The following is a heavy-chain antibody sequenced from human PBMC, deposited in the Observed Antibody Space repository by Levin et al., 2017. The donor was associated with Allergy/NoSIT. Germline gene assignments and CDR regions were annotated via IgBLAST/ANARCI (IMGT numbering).Heavy chain of an antibody. CDR1: GFTFSSYG. CDR2: ISYDGSNK. Sequence: GGSLRLSCAASGFTFSSYGMHWVRQAPGKGLEWVAVISYDGSNKYYADSLKGRFTISRDNSKNTLYLQMNSLRAEDTAVYYCAKDRYYGSGNPDVDYWGQGTLVTVSS. CDR3: AKDRYYGSGNPDVDY. V-gene: IGHV3-30*18. J-gene: IGHJ4*02. D-gene: IGHD3-10*01.